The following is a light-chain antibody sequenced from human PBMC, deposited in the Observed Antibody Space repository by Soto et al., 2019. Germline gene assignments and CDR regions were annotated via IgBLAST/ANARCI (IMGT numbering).Light chain of an antibody. CDR1: SSDVGGYKY. CDR3: SSYSSTSTRVV. J-gene: IGLJ2*01. V-gene: IGLV2-14*01. Sequence: QSALTQPASASGSPGQSITISCTGTSSDVGGYKYVSWYQQHPAKAPKLVIYEVTNRPSGVSNRFSGSKSGNTAPLTISGLQAEDEADYYSSSYSSTSTRVVFGGGTKVTVL. CDR2: EVT.